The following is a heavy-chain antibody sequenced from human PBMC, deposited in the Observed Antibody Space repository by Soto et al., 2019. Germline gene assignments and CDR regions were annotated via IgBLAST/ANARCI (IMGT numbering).Heavy chain of an antibody. CDR2: SNHSGST. Sequence: QVQLQQWGAGLLKPSETLSLTCAVYGGSFSGYYWSWIRQPPGKGLEWIGESNHSGSTNYNPSLTSRVTISVDTFKNQLSLKLSSVTAADTAVYYCARKDYDSLTEPNPCGWFDPWGQGTLVTVSS. D-gene: IGHD3-9*01. V-gene: IGHV4-34*02. CDR1: GGSFSGYY. J-gene: IGHJ5*02. CDR3: ARKDYDSLTEPNPCGWFDP.